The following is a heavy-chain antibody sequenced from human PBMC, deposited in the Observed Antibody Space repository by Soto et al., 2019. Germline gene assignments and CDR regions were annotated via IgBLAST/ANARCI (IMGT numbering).Heavy chain of an antibody. Sequence: EVQLVETGGGLIQPGGSLRISCAASGFTVSSNYMSWVRQAPGKGLEWVSVIYSGGSTYYADSVKGRFTISRDNSKTTLYLQMNSLRAEDTAVYYCAREYSSGWYGFDYWGQGTLVTVSS. D-gene: IGHD6-19*01. CDR2: IYSGGST. CDR3: AREYSSGWYGFDY. CDR1: GFTVSSNY. J-gene: IGHJ4*02. V-gene: IGHV3-53*02.